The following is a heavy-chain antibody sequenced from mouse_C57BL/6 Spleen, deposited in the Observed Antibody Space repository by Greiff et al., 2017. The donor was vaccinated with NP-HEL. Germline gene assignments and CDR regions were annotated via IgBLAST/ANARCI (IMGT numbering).Heavy chain of an antibody. J-gene: IGHJ2*01. V-gene: IGHV1-61*01. CDR2: IYPSDSET. D-gene: IGHD2-4*01. CDR1: GYTFTSYW. CDR3: ARGDYPYYFDY. Sequence: QVQLQQSGAELVRPGSSVKLSCKASGYTFTSYWMDWVKQRPGQGLEWIGNIYPSDSETHYNQKFKDKATLTVDESSSTAYMQLSSLTSEDSAVYYCARGDYPYYFDYWGQGTTLTVSS.